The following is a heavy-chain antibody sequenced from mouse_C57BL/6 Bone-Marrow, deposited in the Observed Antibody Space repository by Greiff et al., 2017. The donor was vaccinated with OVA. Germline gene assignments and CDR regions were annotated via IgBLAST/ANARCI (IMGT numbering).Heavy chain of an antibody. Sequence: QVQLQQSGPGLVAPSQSLSITCTVSGFSLTSYAISWVRQPPGKGLEWLGVIWTGGGTNYNSALKSRLSISKDKSKSQVFLKMNSLQTDDTARYYCARGYYDYDATSYYYAMDYWGQGTSVTVSS. CDR1: GFSLTSYA. CDR2: IWTGGGT. CDR3: ARGYYDYDATSYYYAMDY. V-gene: IGHV2-9-1*01. D-gene: IGHD2-4*01. J-gene: IGHJ4*01.